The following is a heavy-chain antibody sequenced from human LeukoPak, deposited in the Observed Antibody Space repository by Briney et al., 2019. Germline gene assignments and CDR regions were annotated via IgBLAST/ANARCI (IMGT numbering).Heavy chain of an antibody. Sequence: GGSARLSCSASGFVFSIYTMYWVRQAPGKGPEYVSTISGSGNGGSIYYADSVKGRFTISRDDSKSIVYLQMNGLRSEDTAVYYCVKDFGRVRGTPDSWGQGTLVTVSS. CDR2: ISGSGNGGSI. CDR3: VKDFGRVRGTPDS. J-gene: IGHJ4*02. CDR1: GFVFSIYT. V-gene: IGHV3-64D*06. D-gene: IGHD2/OR15-2a*01.